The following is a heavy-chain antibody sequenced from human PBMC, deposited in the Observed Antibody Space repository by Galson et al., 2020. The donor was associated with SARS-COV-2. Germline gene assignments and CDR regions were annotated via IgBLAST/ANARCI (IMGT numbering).Heavy chain of an antibody. CDR3: AKDGARLGSSYNEGLDP. Sequence: GESLKISCTASGINFGNYGMHWVRQAPGKGLDWVALISYDGSNTYYADSVKGRFTISRDNSKHTLYLQMNSLRVEDTAVYYCAKDGARLGSSYNEGLDPWGQGTLVTVSS. CDR2: ISYDGSNT. V-gene: IGHV3-30*18. J-gene: IGHJ5*02. CDR1: GINFGNYG. D-gene: IGHD3-10*01.